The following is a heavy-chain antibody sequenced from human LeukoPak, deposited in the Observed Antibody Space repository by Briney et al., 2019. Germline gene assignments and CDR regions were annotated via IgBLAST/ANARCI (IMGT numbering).Heavy chain of an antibody. J-gene: IGHJ4*02. CDR3: ARYSGNSAIVY. Sequence: GESLKISCAASGFTVSSYWMSWVRQAPGRGLEWVANIKEDGSDKKYVDSVKGRFTISRDNAKNSLYLQMNSLRAEDTAVYYCARYSGNSAIVYWGQGTLVTVSS. V-gene: IGHV3-7*04. D-gene: IGHD4-23*01. CDR1: GFTVSSYW. CDR2: IKEDGSDK.